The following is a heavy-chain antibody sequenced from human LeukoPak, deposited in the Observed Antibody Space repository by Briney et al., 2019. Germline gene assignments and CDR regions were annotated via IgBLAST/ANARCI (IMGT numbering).Heavy chain of an antibody. CDR3: VRELPPVVQYYFDH. J-gene: IGHJ4*02. Sequence: GGSLRLSCAASGFTFSSYVMSWVRQAPGKGLEWVAVIWYDGSNIYYADYVKGRFTISRDNSRNTLYLQMNSLRAEDTAVYYCVRELPPVVQYYFDHWGPGTLVTVSS. V-gene: IGHV3-33*08. CDR2: IWYDGSNI. CDR1: GFTFSSYV. D-gene: IGHD2-21*01.